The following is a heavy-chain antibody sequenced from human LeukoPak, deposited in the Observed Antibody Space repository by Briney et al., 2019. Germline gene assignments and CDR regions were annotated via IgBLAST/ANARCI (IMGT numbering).Heavy chain of an antibody. D-gene: IGHD5-24*01. V-gene: IGHV3-66*01. CDR2: IYSGGST. J-gene: IGHJ4*02. CDR1: GFTVSSNY. Sequence: GGSLRLSCAASGFTVSSNYMSWVRQAPGKGLEWVSVIYSGGSTYYAVSVKVRFTSSSDNSKNTLYLQMNSLRAEDTALYYCATESRRDGYNYDYWGQGTLVTVSS. CDR3: ATESRRDGYNYDY.